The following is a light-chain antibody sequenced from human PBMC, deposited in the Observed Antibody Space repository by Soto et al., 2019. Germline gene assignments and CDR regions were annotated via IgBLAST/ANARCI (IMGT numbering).Light chain of an antibody. Sequence: QSVLTQPASVSGSPGQSISISYTRTNSDLAIYNYVSWYQQQPGKAPKLMIYQVTNRPSGVSNRFSGSRSGNTASLTISGLQAEDEADYYCSSYTDSSNYVFGTGTKVTVL. CDR3: SSYTDSSNYV. V-gene: IGLV2-14*01. J-gene: IGLJ1*01. CDR2: QVT. CDR1: NSDLAIYNY.